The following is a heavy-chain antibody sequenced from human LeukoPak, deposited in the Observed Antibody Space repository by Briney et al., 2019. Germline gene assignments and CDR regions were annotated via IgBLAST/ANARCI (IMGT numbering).Heavy chain of an antibody. CDR1: GXSFSTYS. CDR2: ISGGGGST. Sequence: GGSLRLSCAASGXSFSTYSVHWVRQAPGKGLESVFVISGGGGSTYYADSVKGRFTISRDNSRNTLFLQMNSLRAEDTAVYYCAKGGYCSSTSCYVGWFDPWGQGTLVTVSS. V-gene: IGHV3-23*01. J-gene: IGHJ5*02. D-gene: IGHD2-2*01. CDR3: AKGGYCSSTSCYVGWFDP.